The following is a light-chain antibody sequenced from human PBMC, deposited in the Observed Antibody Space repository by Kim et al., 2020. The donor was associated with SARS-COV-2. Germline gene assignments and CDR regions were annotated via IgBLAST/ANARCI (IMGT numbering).Light chain of an antibody. CDR2: DTT. CDR3: LLPYRDPRGV. Sequence: TGSLHRDASTGSVTNEQYPYWIQQKAGQAPRTPISDTTRRHSWTPARFSGSLFGARAALTLSGAQPEDEADYYCLLPYRDPRGVFGGGTQLTVL. V-gene: IGLV7-46*01. CDR1: TGSVTNEQY. J-gene: IGLJ3*02.